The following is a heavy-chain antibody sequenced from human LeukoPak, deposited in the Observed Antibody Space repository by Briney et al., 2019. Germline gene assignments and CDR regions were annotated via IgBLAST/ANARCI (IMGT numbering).Heavy chain of an antibody. CDR1: GFTFSSYA. Sequence: GGSLRLSCVTSGFTFSSYAMSWVRQAPGKGLEWVSAISGSGGSTYYADSVKGRFTISRDNSKNTLYLQMNSLRAEDTAVYYCAKAHWVTANPGPDWFDPWGQGTLVTVSS. CDR3: AKAHWVTANPGPDWFDP. D-gene: IGHD2-21*02. CDR2: ISGSGGST. J-gene: IGHJ5*02. V-gene: IGHV3-23*01.